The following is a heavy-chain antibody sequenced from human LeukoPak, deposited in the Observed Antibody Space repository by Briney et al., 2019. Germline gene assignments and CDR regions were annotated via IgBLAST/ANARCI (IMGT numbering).Heavy chain of an antibody. CDR1: GGSISSYY. CDR3: ARMIVVVTASWYFDL. J-gene: IGHJ2*01. Sequence: SETLSLTCTVSGGSISSYYWSWIRQPPGKGLEWIGYIYYGGSTNYNPSLKSRVTISVDTSKNQFSLKLSSVTAADTAVYYCARMIVVVTASWYFDLWGRGTLVTVSS. V-gene: IGHV4-59*01. D-gene: IGHD2-21*02. CDR2: IYYGGST.